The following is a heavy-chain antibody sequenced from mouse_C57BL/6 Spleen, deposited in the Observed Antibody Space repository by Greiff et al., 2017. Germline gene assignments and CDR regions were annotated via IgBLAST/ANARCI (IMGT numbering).Heavy chain of an antibody. CDR1: GYTFTDYY. D-gene: IGHD1-1*01. CDR2: INPNNGGT. V-gene: IGHV1-26*01. J-gene: IGHJ2*01. CDR3: ARCDGLFDY. Sequence: VQLQQSGPELVKPGASVKISCKASGYTFTDYYMNWVKQSHGKSLERIGDINPNNGGTSYNQKFKGKATLTVDKSSSTAYMELRSLTSEDSAVYYCARCDGLFDYWGQGTTLTVSS.